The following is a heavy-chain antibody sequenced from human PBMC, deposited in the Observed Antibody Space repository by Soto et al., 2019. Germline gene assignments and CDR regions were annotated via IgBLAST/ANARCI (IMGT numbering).Heavy chain of an antibody. D-gene: IGHD3-10*01. CDR3: ARGPQYYGSGSYPPFDY. CDR1: GFTFDDYG. J-gene: IGHJ4*02. CDR2: INWNGGST. V-gene: IGHV3-20*04. Sequence: EVQLVESGGGVVRPGGSLRLSCAASGFTFDDYGMSWVRQAPGKGLEWVSGINWNGGSTGYADSVKGRFTISRDNAXNXQYLQMNSLRAEDTAFYYRARGPQYYGSGSYPPFDYWGQGTLVTVSS.